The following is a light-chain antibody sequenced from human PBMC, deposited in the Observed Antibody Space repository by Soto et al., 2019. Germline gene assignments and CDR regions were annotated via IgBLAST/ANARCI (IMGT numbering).Light chain of an antibody. CDR1: QDIRGA. Sequence: IQVTQSPSSLSASVGDRVTITCRASQDIRGALAWYQQKPGKAPKLLIYDVSTLESGVPSRFSGSGSGTEFTLTITSLQPENFGTYYCQQFNSYPITFGHGTRLEIK. CDR3: QQFNSYPIT. CDR2: DVS. J-gene: IGKJ5*01. V-gene: IGKV1-13*02.